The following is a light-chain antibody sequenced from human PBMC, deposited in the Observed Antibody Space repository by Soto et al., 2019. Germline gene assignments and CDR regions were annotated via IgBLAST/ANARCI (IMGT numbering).Light chain of an antibody. J-gene: IGKJ1*01. V-gene: IGKV3-20*01. Sequence: IVFTHSPGTLSLSPGERATLSCRASQSVSSSYLAWYQQKPGQAPRLLIYGASSMATGIPDRFSVSGSGTDFNLTISRVEPEDFAVYYCQQYCGSPQQFRQGTKLDI. CDR2: GAS. CDR3: QQYCGSPQQ. CDR1: QSVSSSY.